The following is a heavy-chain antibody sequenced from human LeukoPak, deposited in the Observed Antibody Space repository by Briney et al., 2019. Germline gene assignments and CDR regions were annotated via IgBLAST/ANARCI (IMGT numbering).Heavy chain of an antibody. D-gene: IGHD3-22*01. J-gene: IGHJ6*03. Sequence: ASVKVSCKASGYTFTSYGISWVRQAPGQGLEWMGWISAYNGNTNYAQKLQGRVTMTTDTSTSTAYMELRSLRSDDTAVYYCARNPPGSSGYYYGISYYYYYMDVWGKGTTVTVSS. V-gene: IGHV1-18*01. CDR1: GYTFTSYG. CDR2: ISAYNGNT. CDR3: ARNPPGSSGYYYGISYYYYYMDV.